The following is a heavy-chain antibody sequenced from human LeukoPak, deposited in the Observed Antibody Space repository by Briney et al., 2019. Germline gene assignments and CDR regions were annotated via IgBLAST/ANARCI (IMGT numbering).Heavy chain of an antibody. D-gene: IGHD3-22*01. V-gene: IGHV3-30*18. CDR1: GFSFSSYG. CDR3: AKDGARGGMIVVVISYDAFDI. Sequence: GGSLRLSCAASGFSFSSYGMHWVRQAPGKGLEWVAVISYDGSNKYYADSVKGRFTVSRDNSKNTLNLQMNSLRAEDTAVYYCAKDGARGGMIVVVISYDAFDIWGQGTMVTVSS. J-gene: IGHJ3*02. CDR2: ISYDGSNK.